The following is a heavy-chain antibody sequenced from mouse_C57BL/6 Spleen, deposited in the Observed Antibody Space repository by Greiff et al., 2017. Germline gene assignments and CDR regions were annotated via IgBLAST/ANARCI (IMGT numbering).Heavy chain of an antibody. D-gene: IGHD1-1*01. J-gene: IGHJ4*01. CDR1: GYTFTSYW. CDR2: IYPSDSET. Sequence: QVQLQQPGAELVRPGSSVKLSCKASGYTFTSYWMDWVKQRPGQGLEWIGNIYPSDSETHYNQKFKDKATLTVDKSSSTDYMQLSSLTSEDSAVYCCARDGDYYGYAMDYWGQGTSVTVSS. V-gene: IGHV1-61*01. CDR3: ARDGDYYGYAMDY.